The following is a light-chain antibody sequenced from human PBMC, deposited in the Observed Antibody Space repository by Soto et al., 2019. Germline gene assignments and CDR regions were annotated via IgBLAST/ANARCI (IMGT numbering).Light chain of an antibody. J-gene: IGLJ1*01. Sequence: QSALSQPASVSGSPGQSITISCTGSSSDVGSYNLVSWYQHHPGKAPKLMIYEGSKRPSGVSNRFSGSKSGNTASLTISGLQAEDEANYFCSSFTTSYFYVFGPGTKVTVL. CDR3: SSFTTSYFYV. CDR1: SSDVGSYNL. V-gene: IGLV2-14*02. CDR2: EGS.